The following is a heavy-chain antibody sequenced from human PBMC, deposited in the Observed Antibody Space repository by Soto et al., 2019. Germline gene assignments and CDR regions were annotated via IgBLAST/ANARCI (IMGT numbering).Heavy chain of an antibody. V-gene: IGHV4-34*01. CDR1: GGSFSGYF. CDR2: VNHNGRN. CDR3: ARGGSSDWQVAFDF. D-gene: IGHD6-19*01. J-gene: IGHJ3*01. Sequence: SETLSLTCAVSGGSFSGYFWNWTRQTPGKGLEWIGKVNHNGRNNYNPSLKSRVTISLDMSKNQISLKLTSVTAADTAVYYCARGGSSDWQVAFDFWGQGTMVTVSS.